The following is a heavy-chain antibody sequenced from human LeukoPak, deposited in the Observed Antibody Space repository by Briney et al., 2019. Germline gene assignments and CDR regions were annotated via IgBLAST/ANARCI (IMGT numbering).Heavy chain of an antibody. V-gene: IGHV3-43*01. D-gene: IGHD6-13*01. J-gene: IGHJ4*02. CDR3: AKDIGLLGAAAGSAGGVGF. CDR2: ISWDGGST. Sequence: GGSLRLSCAASGFTFDDYTMHWVRQAPGKGLEWVSLISWDGGSTCYADSVKGRFTTSRDNSKNSLYLQMISLRTEDIALYYCAKDIGLLGAAAGSAGGVGFWGQGTLVTVSS. CDR1: GFTFDDYT.